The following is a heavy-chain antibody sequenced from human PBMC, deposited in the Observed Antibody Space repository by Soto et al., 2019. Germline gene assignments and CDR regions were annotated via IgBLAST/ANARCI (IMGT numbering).Heavy chain of an antibody. V-gene: IGHV1-69*02. Sequence: SVKVSCKASGGTFSSYTIIWVRQAPGQGLEWMGRIIPILGIANYAQKSQGRVTITADKSTSTAYMELSSLRSEDTAVYYCARGRSIAVAEDYWGQGTLVTVSS. CDR3: ARGRSIAVAEDY. CDR1: GGTFSSYT. D-gene: IGHD6-19*01. CDR2: IIPILGIA. J-gene: IGHJ4*02.